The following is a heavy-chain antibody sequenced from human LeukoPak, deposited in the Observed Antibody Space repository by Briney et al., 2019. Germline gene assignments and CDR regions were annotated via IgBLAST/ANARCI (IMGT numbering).Heavy chain of an antibody. J-gene: IGHJ4*02. V-gene: IGHV4-59*01. Sequence: SETLSLTCTVSGGSISSYYWSWIRQPPGKGLEWIGYIYYSGSTNYNPSLKSRVTISVDTSKNQFSLKLSSATAADTAVYYCARDGRFGALYFDYWGQGTLVTVSS. CDR3: ARDGRFGALYFDY. CDR2: IYYSGST. CDR1: GGSISSYY. D-gene: IGHD3-10*01.